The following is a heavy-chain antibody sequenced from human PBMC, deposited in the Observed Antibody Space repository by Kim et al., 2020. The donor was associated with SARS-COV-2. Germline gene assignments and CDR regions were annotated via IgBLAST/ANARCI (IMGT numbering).Heavy chain of an antibody. CDR3: TRGSPQCSSTSCYSPYYYYYMDV. V-gene: IGHV3-49*04. Sequence: GGSLRLSCTASGFTFGDYAMSWVRQAPGKGLEWVGFIRSKAYGGTTEYAASVKGRFTISRDDSKSIAYLQMNSLKTEDTAVYYCTRGSPQCSSTSCYSPYYYYYMDVWGKGTTVTVSS. D-gene: IGHD2-2*02. CDR1: GFTFGDYA. J-gene: IGHJ6*03. CDR2: IRSKAYGGTT.